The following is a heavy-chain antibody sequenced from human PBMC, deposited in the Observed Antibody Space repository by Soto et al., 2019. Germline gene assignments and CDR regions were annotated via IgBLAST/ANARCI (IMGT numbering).Heavy chain of an antibody. J-gene: IGHJ6*02. CDR1: GYSISSGYY. CDR3: ARGVPEVTIFGVVSYYYGMDV. CDR2: IYHSGST. V-gene: IGHV4-38-2*01. D-gene: IGHD3-3*01. Sequence: SETLSLTCAVSGYSISSGYYWGWIRQPPGKGLEWIGSIYHSGSTYYNPSLKSRVTISVDTSKNQFSLKLSSVTAADTAVYYCARGVPEVTIFGVVSYYYGMDVWGQGTTVTVSS.